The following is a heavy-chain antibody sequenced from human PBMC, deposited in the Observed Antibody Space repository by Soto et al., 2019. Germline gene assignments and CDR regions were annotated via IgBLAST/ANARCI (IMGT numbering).Heavy chain of an antibody. CDR3: ARDLARLLWFGELLPYDY. CDR2: ISAYNGNT. J-gene: IGHJ4*02. Sequence: QVQLVQSGAEVKKPGATEKVSCQASGYTFTSYGISWVRQAPGQGLEWMGWISAYNGNTNYAQKLQGRVTMTTDTSTSTAYMELRSLRSDDTAVYYCARDLARLLWFGELLPYDYWGQGTLVTVSS. CDR1: GYTFTSYG. D-gene: IGHD3-10*01. V-gene: IGHV1-18*01.